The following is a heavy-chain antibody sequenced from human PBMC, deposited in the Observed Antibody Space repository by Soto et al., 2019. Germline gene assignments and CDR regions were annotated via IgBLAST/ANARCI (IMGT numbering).Heavy chain of an antibody. D-gene: IGHD3-22*01. J-gene: IGHJ3*02. CDR1: GYSFTSYW. V-gene: IGHV5-51*01. Sequence: ESLKISCKGSGYSFTSYWIGWVRQMPGKGLEWMGIIYPGDSDTRCSPSFQGQVTISADKSISTAYLQWSSLKASDTAMYYCARFTPSTYDSSGYWGDAFDIWGQGTMVTVSS. CDR3: ARFTPSTYDSSGYWGDAFDI. CDR2: IYPGDSDT.